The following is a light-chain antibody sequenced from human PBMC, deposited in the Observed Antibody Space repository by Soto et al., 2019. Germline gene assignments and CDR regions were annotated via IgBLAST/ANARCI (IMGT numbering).Light chain of an antibody. CDR3: QQYGSSPFT. J-gene: IGKJ3*01. CDR2: GAS. V-gene: IGKV3-20*01. Sequence: EIVLTQSPGTLSLSPGERATLSCRASQSVSSSYLAWYQQKPGQAPRLLIYGASSRATGIPDRFSGSGSGTDFTLTISILEPEDFEVYYCQQYGSSPFTVGPATKADIK. CDR1: QSVSSSY.